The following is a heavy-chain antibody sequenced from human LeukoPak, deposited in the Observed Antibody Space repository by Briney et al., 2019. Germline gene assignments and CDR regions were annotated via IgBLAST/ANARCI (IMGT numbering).Heavy chain of an antibody. CDR1: GYTFTNYY. CDR3: ARPTSIIPASNVYYYYYAMDV. J-gene: IGHJ6*02. CDR2: INPSGGTT. D-gene: IGHD2-2*01. V-gene: IGHV1-46*01. Sequence: ASVKVSCKASGYTFTNYYMHWVRQAPGQGLECMGIINPSGGTTTYAHKFQDRVTMTRDTSTSTVYMEVSSLRPEDTAVYYCARPTSIIPASNVYYYYYAMDVWGQGTTVTVSS.